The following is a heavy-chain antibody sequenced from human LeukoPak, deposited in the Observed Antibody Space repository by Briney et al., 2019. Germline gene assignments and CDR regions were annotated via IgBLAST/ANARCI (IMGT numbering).Heavy chain of an antibody. CDR2: LNPDGSVT. Sequence: GGSLRLSCAVSGFTFSSYWMHWVRQAPGKGLVWVSRLNPDGSVTNYADSVEGRYTISRDNVKNTLYLQMNSLRAEDTAVYYCGRGGAGLAGVWGQGTLVIVSS. CDR3: GRGGAGLAGV. CDR1: GFTFSSYW. J-gene: IGHJ3*01. V-gene: IGHV3-74*01. D-gene: IGHD4/OR15-4a*01.